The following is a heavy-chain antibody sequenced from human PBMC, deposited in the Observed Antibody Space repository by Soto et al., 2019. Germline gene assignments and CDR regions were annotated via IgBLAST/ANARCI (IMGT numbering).Heavy chain of an antibody. D-gene: IGHD1-26*01. J-gene: IGHJ3*02. CDR1: GFSISTYA. V-gene: IGHV3-30*04. CDR3: ARRSFPYSGSPLEPWSYALDI. Sequence: QVQLVESGGGVVQPGRSLRLSCAASGFSISTYALHWVRQAPGKGPEWVAIISYNGNNKHYADSVKGRFTISRDNSKNTVDLQMNSLRVEDTAMYYCARRSFPYSGSPLEPWSYALDIWGQGTMVTVSS. CDR2: ISYNGNNK.